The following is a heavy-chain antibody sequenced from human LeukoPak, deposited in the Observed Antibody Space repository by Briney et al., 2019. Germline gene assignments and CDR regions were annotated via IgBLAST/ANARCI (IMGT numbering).Heavy chain of an antibody. CDR2: ISSSSDYI. V-gene: IGHV3-21*06. CDR3: ARDRSGSWYAFDI. D-gene: IGHD6-13*01. J-gene: IGHJ3*02. CDR1: GFTFSS. Sequence: GGSLRLSCAASGFTFSSMNWVRQAPGKGREWVSFISSSSDYIYYADSVKGRFTISRDNAKNSLFLQMNSLRAEDTAVYYCARDRSGSWYAFDIWGQGTMVTVSS.